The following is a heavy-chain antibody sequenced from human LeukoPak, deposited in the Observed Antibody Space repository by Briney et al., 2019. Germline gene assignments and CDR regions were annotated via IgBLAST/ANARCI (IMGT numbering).Heavy chain of an antibody. CDR3: ARGIIGLRGFDY. J-gene: IGHJ4*02. D-gene: IGHD1-20*01. CDR2: IRNKAYGGTA. V-gene: IGHV3-49*04. Sequence: GGSLRLSCTAYGFTFGDYAMSWVRQAPGKVLEWLDFIRNKAYGGTAEYAASVKGRFTISRDDSKSIAYLQMNSLKTEDTAVYYCARGIIGLRGFDYWGQGTLVTVSS. CDR1: GFTFGDYA.